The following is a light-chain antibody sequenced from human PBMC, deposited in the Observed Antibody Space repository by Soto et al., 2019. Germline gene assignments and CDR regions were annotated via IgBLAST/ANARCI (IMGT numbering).Light chain of an antibody. V-gene: IGKV3-11*01. CDR1: QSVSSY. J-gene: IGKJ4*01. CDR2: DAS. CDR3: LQRSNWPLT. Sequence: EIVLTQSPATLSLSPGERATLSCRASQSVSSYLAWYQQKPGQAPRLLIYDASNRATGIPARFSGSGSGTDFTLIISSLEPEDFAVYYCLQRSNWPLTFGGGNKVEMK.